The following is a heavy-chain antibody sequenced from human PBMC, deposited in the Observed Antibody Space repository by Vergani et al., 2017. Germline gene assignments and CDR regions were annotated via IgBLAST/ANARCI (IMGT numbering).Heavy chain of an antibody. CDR2: ISAYNGNT. J-gene: IGHJ4*02. D-gene: IGHD5-18*01. Sequence: QVQLVQSGAEVKKPGASVKVPCKASGYTFTSYGISWVRQAPGQGLEWMGWISAYNGNTNYAQKRQGRVPMTTDTSTSTAYMELRSLRSDDTAVYYCATQYSYGALHEGTFDYWGQGTLVTVSS. V-gene: IGHV1-18*01. CDR1: GYTFTSYG. CDR3: ATQYSYGALHEGTFDY.